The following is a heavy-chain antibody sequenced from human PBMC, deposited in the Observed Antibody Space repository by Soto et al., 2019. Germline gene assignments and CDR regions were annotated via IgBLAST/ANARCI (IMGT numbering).Heavy chain of an antibody. CDR3: TTDSYSSITIARFDY. J-gene: IGHJ4*01. CDR1: GFTFRNAS. D-gene: IGHD2-2*01. Sequence: GSQRISCAPSGFTFRNASKNWVPHEPGKGLEGCGRVKSKTKGGTTDYAEPVKCRFAIARDDSNNMVYLQINSLKIEDTAVYYCTTDSYSSITIARFDYWGHGTLVTVSS. CDR2: VKSKTKGGTT. V-gene: IGHV3-15*07.